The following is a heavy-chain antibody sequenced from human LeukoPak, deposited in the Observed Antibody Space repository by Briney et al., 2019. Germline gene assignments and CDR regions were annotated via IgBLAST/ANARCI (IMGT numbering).Heavy chain of an antibody. J-gene: IGHJ4*02. CDR1: GGSISSYY. D-gene: IGHD3-22*01. V-gene: IGHV4-59*12. CDR3: ARGRHYYDSSGYYPYFDY. CDR2: IYYSGST. Sequence: SETLSLTCTVSGGSISSYYWSWIRQPPGKGLEWIGYIYYSGSTNYNPSLKSRVTISVDKSKNQFSLKLSSVTAADTAVYYCARGRHYYDSSGYYPYFDYWGQGTLVTVSS.